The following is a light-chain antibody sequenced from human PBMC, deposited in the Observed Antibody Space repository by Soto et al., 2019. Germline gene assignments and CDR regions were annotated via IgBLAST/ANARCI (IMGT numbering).Light chain of an antibody. CDR3: SSYTSSSTPV. J-gene: IGLJ1*01. CDR1: SSDVGGYNY. V-gene: IGLV2-14*01. CDR2: EVS. Sequence: QSVLTQPASVSGSPGQSITISCTGTSSDVGGYNYVSWYQQHPGKAPKLMIYEVSNRPSGVSNRFSGSKSGNTASLTISGLQAEDEADYYGSSYTSSSTPVFGTGTKV.